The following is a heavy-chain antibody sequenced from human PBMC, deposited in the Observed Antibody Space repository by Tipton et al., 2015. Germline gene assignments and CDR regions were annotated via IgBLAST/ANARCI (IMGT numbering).Heavy chain of an antibody. CDR1: GGSFSGYY. D-gene: IGHD3-22*01. CDR2: INHSGST. CDR3: ARGQRGYPF. Sequence: TLSLTCAVYGGSFSGYYWSWIRQPPGKGLEWIGEINHSGSTNYNPSLKSRVTISVDTSKNQFSLKLSSVTAADTAVYYCARGQRGYPFWGQGTLVTVSS. V-gene: IGHV4-34*01. J-gene: IGHJ4*02.